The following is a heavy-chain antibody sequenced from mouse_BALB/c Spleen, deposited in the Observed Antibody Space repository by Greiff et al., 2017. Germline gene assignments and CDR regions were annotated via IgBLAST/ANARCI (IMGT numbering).Heavy chain of an antibody. Sequence: EVQLHQSGAELVKPGDSVKLSCTASGFNIKDTYMHWVKQRPEQGLEWIGRIDPANGNTKYDPKFQGKATITADTSSNTAYLQLSSLTSEDTAVYYCARSDYYGSQFAYWGQGTLVTVSA. CDR3: ARSDYYGSQFAY. CDR1: GFNIKDTY. J-gene: IGHJ3*01. V-gene: IGHV14-3*02. D-gene: IGHD1-1*01. CDR2: IDPANGNT.